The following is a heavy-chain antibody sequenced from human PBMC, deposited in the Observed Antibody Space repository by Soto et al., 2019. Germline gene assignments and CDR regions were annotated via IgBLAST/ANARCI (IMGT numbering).Heavy chain of an antibody. Sequence: PSETLSLTCPVSGGSISSSNWWSWVRQPPGKGLEWIGEIYHSGSTNYNPSLKSRVTISVDKSKNQFSLKLSSVTAADTAVYYCARAAGIAARPFYYYGMDVWGQGTTVTVSS. V-gene: IGHV4-4*02. J-gene: IGHJ6*02. D-gene: IGHD6-6*01. CDR1: GGSISSSNW. CDR2: IYHSGST. CDR3: ARAAGIAARPFYYYGMDV.